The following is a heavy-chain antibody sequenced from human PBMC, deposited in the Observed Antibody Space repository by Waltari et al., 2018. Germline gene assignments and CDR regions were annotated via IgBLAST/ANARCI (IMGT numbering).Heavy chain of an antibody. CDR2: ISSSGSTI. CDR3: AREPHYSTFDY. V-gene: IGHV3-48*03. Sequence: EVQLVESGGGLVQPGGSLRLSCAASGFAFSSYEMNWVRQAPGKGLEWVSYISSSGSTIYYADSVKGRFTISRDNAKNSLYLQMNSLRAEDTAVYYCAREPHYSTFDYWGQGTLVTVSS. J-gene: IGHJ4*02. CDR1: GFAFSSYE. D-gene: IGHD2-15*01.